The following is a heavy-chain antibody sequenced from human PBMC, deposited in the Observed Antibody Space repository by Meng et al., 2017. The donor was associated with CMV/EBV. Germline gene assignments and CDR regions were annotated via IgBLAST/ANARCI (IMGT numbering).Heavy chain of an antibody. J-gene: IGHJ4*02. D-gene: IGHD1-26*01. CDR2: INHSGST. CDR1: GGSFSGYY. Sequence: QVTLQRWGAGLLKPSETLSLTCAVYGGSFSGYYWSWIRQPPGKGLEWIGEINHSGSTNYNPSLKSRVTISVDTSKNQFSLKLSSVTAADTAVYYCARKGGSYPLDYWGQGTLVTVSS. CDR3: ARKGGSYPLDY. V-gene: IGHV4-34*01.